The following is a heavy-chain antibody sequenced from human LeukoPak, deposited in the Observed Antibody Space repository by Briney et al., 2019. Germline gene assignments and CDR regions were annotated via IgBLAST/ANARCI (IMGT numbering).Heavy chain of an antibody. CDR1: GYTFSSYG. J-gene: IGHJ5*02. CDR3: ARARYSSSRNNWFDP. CDR2: IWYGGSNK. V-gene: IGHV3-33*08. Sequence: GRSLRLSCAASGYTFSSYGMHWVRQAPGKGREWVAVIWYGGSNKYYADSVKGRFTISRDNSKNTLYLQMNSLRAEDTAVYYCARARYSSSRNNWFDPWGQGTLVTVSS. D-gene: IGHD6-6*01.